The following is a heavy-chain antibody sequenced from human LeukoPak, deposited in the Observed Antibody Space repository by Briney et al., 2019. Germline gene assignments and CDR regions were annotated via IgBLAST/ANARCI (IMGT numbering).Heavy chain of an antibody. Sequence: GRSLRLSCAASGFTFSNFGMHWVRQAPGKGLAWVAVISYNASNEYYSDSVKGRFTISRDNSKNTLYLQMNSLRAEDTAVYYCAKGVVGTTKGYYFDYWGQGTLVTVSS. CDR2: ISYNASNE. CDR1: GFTFSNFG. CDR3: AKGVVGTTKGYYFDY. V-gene: IGHV3-30*18. D-gene: IGHD1-26*01. J-gene: IGHJ4*02.